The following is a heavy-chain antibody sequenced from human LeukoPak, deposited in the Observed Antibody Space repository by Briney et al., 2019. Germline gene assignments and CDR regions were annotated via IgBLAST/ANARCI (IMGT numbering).Heavy chain of an antibody. Sequence: SETLSLTCTVSGGSISSYYWSWIRQPPGKGLERIGYIYYSGSTNYNPSLKSRVTISVDTSKNQFSLKLSSVTAADTAVYYCARRPGLLLSVDAFDIWGQGTMVTVSS. D-gene: IGHD2-2*01. CDR2: IYYSGST. CDR3: ARRPGLLLSVDAFDI. CDR1: GGSISSYY. J-gene: IGHJ3*02. V-gene: IGHV4-59*08.